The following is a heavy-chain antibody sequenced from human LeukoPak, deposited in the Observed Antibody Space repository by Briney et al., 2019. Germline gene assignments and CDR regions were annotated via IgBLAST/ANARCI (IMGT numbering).Heavy chain of an antibody. Sequence: PSETLSLTCTVSGGSISSGDYYWSWIRQPPGKGLEWIGYIYYSGSTYYNPSLKSRVTISVDTSKNQFSLKLSSVTAADTAVYYCARAVVLIANNWFDPWGQGTLVTVSS. V-gene: IGHV4-30-4*08. CDR1: GGSISSGDYY. D-gene: IGHD2-8*01. CDR3: ARAVVLIANNWFDP. J-gene: IGHJ5*02. CDR2: IYYSGST.